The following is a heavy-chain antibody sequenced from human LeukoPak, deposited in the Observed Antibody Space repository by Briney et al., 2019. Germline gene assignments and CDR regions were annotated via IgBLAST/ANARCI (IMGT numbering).Heavy chain of an antibody. CDR3: ARCIAAAPSGWWYFDL. Sequence: PSETLSLTCTVSGGSISSYYWSGIRQPPGKGLEWIGYIYYSGSTNYNPSLKSRVTISVDTSKNQFSLKLSSVTAADTAVYYCARCIAAAPSGWWYFDLWGRGTLVTVSS. CDR1: GGSISSYY. V-gene: IGHV4-59*08. D-gene: IGHD6-13*01. CDR2: IYYSGST. J-gene: IGHJ2*01.